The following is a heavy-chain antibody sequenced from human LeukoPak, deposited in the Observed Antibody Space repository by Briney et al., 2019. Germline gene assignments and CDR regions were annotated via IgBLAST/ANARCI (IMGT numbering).Heavy chain of an antibody. Sequence: PGGSLRLSCAASGFNFDAYAMHWVRQAPGKGLEWVSSISLNSGIIDYADSVKGRFTISRDNAKNSLYLQMNSLRAEDTALYYCTKDISKFYTSGWNYFSMDVWGQGTTVTVSS. J-gene: IGHJ6*02. CDR3: TKDISKFYTSGWNYFSMDV. V-gene: IGHV3-9*01. D-gene: IGHD6-19*01. CDR2: ISLNSGII. CDR1: GFNFDAYA.